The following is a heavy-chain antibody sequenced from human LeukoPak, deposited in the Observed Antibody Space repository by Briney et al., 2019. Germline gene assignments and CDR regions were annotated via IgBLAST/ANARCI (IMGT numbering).Heavy chain of an antibody. J-gene: IGHJ6*02. V-gene: IGHV6-1*01. CDR2: TYYRSKWYN. D-gene: IGHD3-9*01. Sequence: SHTLSLTCAISGDSVSSNSVAWIWIRQSPSRGLEWLGRTYYRSKWYNDYAVSMKSRITINPDTSKNQFSLQLNSVTPEDTAVYYCARGLTTRGMDVWGQGTTVTVSS. CDR1: GDSVSSNSVA. CDR3: ARGLTTRGMDV.